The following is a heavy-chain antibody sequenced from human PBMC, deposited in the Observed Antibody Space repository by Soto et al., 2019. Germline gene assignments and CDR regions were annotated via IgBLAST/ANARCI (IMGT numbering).Heavy chain of an antibody. J-gene: IGHJ1*01. V-gene: IGHV3-23*01. CDR3: AKDLGAYCGRDCYLGYFQH. CDR1: GFTFSSYA. D-gene: IGHD2-21*02. Sequence: HPGGSVRLSXAASGFTFSSYAMSWVRQAPGKGLEWVSAISGSGGSTYYADSVKGRFTISRDNSKNTLYLQMNSLRAEDTAVYYCAKDLGAYCGRDCYLGYFQHWGQGTLVTVSS. CDR2: ISGSGGST.